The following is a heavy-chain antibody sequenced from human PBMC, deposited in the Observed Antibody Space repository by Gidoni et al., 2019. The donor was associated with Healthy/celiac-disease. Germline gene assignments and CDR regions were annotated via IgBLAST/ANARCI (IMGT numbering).Heavy chain of an antibody. J-gene: IGHJ4*02. CDR1: GFPFSSYA. CDR3: AKGYCSGGSCYPFDY. CDR2: ISGSGGST. D-gene: IGHD2-15*01. V-gene: IGHV3-23*01. Sequence: EVKLLESGGGLVQPGGSLRLSCAASGFPFSSYAMSWVRQAQGKGLEWVSAISGSGGSTDYAESVKGRFTISRDNSKNTLYLQMNSLRAEDTAVYYCAKGYCSGGSCYPFDYWGQGTLVTVSS.